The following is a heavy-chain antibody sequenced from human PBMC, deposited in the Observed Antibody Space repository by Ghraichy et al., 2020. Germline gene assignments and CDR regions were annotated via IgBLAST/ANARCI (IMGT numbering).Heavy chain of an antibody. CDR2: ISSSSSYI. CDR1: GFTFSTYG. J-gene: IGHJ3*02. CDR3: ARDRIPGNQRAFDI. V-gene: IGHV3-21*01. D-gene: IGHD1-14*01. Sequence: GGSLRLSCAASGFTFSTYGMNWVRQAPGKGLEWVSSISSSSSYIYYADSVKGRFTISRDNAKNSLYLQMNSLRAEDTAVYYCARDRIPGNQRAFDIWGQGTMVTVSS.